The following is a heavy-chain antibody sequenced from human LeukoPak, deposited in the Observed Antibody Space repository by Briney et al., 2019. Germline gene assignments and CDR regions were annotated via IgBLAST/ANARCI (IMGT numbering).Heavy chain of an antibody. CDR3: ARGPRYCSSTSCPTPFDP. V-gene: IGHV1-69*05. Sequence: SVKVSCKASGGTFSSYAISWVRQAPGQGLEWMGGIIPIFGTANHAQKFQGRVTITTDESTSTAYMQLSSLRSEDTAVYYCARGPRYCSSTSCPTPFDPWGEGTLVTVSS. CDR1: GGTFSSYA. J-gene: IGHJ5*02. CDR2: IIPIFGTA. D-gene: IGHD2-2*01.